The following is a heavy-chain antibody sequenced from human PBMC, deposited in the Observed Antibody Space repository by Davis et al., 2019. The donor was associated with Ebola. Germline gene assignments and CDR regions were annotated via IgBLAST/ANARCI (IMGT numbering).Heavy chain of an antibody. V-gene: IGHV3-21*01. CDR3: ARDRGLRWGPFDY. Sequence: PGGSLRLSCAASGFTFSSYSMNWVRQAPGKGLEWVSSISSSSSYIYYADSVKGRFTISRDNAKNSLYLQMNSLRAEDTAVYYCARDRGLRWGPFDYWGQGTLVTVSS. CDR1: GFTFSSYS. CDR2: ISSSSSYI. J-gene: IGHJ4*02. D-gene: IGHD5-12*01.